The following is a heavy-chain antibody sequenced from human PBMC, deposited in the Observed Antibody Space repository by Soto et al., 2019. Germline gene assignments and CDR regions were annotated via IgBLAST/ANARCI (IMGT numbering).Heavy chain of an antibody. CDR3: ARLPVAGSSSYYYYCMDG. Sequence: PGASLKISCKGSGYSFTSYWISWVRQMPGKGLEWMGRIDPSDSYTNYSPSFQGHVTISADKSISTAYLQWSSLKASDTAMYYCARLPVAGSSSYYYYCMDGWGQGLTVTVSS. CDR2: IDPSDSYT. V-gene: IGHV5-10-1*01. J-gene: IGHJ6*02. CDR1: GYSFTSYW. D-gene: IGHD6-6*01.